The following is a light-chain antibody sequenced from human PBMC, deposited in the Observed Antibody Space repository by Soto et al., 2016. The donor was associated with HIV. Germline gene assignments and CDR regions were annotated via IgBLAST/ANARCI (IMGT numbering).Light chain of an antibody. V-gene: IGLV3-21*03. J-gene: IGLJ2*01. Sequence: SYVLTQPPSVPVAPGKTARITCGENNIGSKVVHWYQQKPGQAPVLVVYDDSDRPSGIPERFSGSNSGNTATLTISRVEAGDEADYYCQVWDNSRDHWVFGGGTKLTVL. CDR1: NIGSKV. CDR2: DDS. CDR3: QVWDNSRDHWV.